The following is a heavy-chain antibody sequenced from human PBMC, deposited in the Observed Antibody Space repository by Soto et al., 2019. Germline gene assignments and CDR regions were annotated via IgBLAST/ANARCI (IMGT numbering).Heavy chain of an antibody. V-gene: IGHV4-4*07. D-gene: IGHD6-25*01. CDR3: AREGKQRLGYYYLGLDV. J-gene: IGHJ6*02. Sequence: SETVSLTGAVSGDSIRTFYWNWFRQPAGGGLEWIGRFSLSGATDYNPSLRCRLTMSFDTSTSQFSLSLTSATAADTAVYYCAREGKQRLGYYYLGLDVWGQGTTVTFSS. CDR1: GDSIRTFY. CDR2: FSLSGAT.